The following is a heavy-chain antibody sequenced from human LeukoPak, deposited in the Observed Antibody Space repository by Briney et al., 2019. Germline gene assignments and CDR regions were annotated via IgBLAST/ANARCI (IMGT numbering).Heavy chain of an antibody. CDR1: GFTFSNAW. CDR2: IKSKTDGGTT. V-gene: IGHV3-15*01. J-gene: IGHJ6*02. Sequence: GGSLTLSCAASGFTFSNAWMSWVRQAPGKGLEWVGRIKSKTDGGTTDYAAPVKGRFTISRDDSKNTLYLQMNSLKTEDTAVYYCTTDDYYYYGMDVWGQGTTVTVSS. CDR3: TTDDYYYYGMDV.